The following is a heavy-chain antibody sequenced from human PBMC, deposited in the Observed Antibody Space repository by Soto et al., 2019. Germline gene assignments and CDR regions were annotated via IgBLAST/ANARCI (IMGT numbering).Heavy chain of an antibody. D-gene: IGHD5-12*01. CDR2: SIPIFGTA. V-gene: IGHV1-69*01. CDR3: ARGRGYSGDDHYYYFDMDV. Sequence: QVQLVQSGAEVKKPASSVKVSCKASGGTFNNYPITWVRQAPGEGLEWMGGSIPIFGTAKYAQNFQGRVTSSVDESTSTAYMELSSLRSADTAVYYCARGRGYSGDDHYYYFDMDVWGQGTTVTVSS. CDR1: GGTFNNYP. J-gene: IGHJ6*02.